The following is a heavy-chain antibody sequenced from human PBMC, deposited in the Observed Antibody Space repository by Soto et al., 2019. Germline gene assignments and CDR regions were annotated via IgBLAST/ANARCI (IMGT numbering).Heavy chain of an antibody. CDR1: GGSFSGQY. D-gene: IGHD3-10*01. J-gene: IGHJ5*02. CDR2: INHSGSI. V-gene: IGHV4-34*01. Sequence: PSETLSLTCAVYGGSFSGQYWSWIRQPPGKGLEWIGEINHSGSINYNPSLESRVTISEDTSKNQFSLKLSSVTAADTAVYYCARRGRSGTYYNGLDPWGQGTLVTVSS. CDR3: ARRGRSGTYYNGLDP.